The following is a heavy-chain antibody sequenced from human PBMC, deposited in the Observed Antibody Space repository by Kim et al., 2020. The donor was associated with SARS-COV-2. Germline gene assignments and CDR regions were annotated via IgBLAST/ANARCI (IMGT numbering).Heavy chain of an antibody. J-gene: IGHJ4*02. V-gene: IGHV3-30*07. Sequence: YAATVKGRFTISRDTSKNTMSLQLDSLRAADTAVYYCAVSLTTPGAYDYWGQGSLVTVSS. D-gene: IGHD7-27*01. CDR3: AVSLTTPGAYDY.